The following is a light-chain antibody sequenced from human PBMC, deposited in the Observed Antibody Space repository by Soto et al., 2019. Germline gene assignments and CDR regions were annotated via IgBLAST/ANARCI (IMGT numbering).Light chain of an antibody. CDR3: QVWDSSTDHVV. Sequence: SYELTQPPSVSVAPGKTARVTCGGDNIVIKSVHWCQQKPGQAPLLVIYYNFDRPSGIPERFSGSNSGNTATLTISRVEAGDEADYYCQVWDSSTDHVVFGGGTKLTVL. CDR2: YNF. CDR1: NIVIKS. V-gene: IGLV3-21*04. J-gene: IGLJ2*01.